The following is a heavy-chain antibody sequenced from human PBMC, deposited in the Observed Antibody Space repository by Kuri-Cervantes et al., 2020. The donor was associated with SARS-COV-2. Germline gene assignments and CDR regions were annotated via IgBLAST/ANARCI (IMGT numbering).Heavy chain of an antibody. V-gene: IGHV3-30*07. CDR3: ARIPYGSGSYYFDY. D-gene: IGHD3-10*01. J-gene: IGHJ4*02. Sequence: GGSLRLSCAASGFTFSSYAMHWVRQAPGKGLEWVAVISYDGSNKYYADSVKGRFTISRDNSKNTLYLQMNSLRAEDTAVYYCARIPYGSGSYYFDYWGQGTLVTVSS. CDR1: GFTFSSYA. CDR2: ISYDGSNK.